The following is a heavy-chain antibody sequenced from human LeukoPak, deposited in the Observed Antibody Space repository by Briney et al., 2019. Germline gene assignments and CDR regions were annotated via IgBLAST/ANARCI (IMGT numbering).Heavy chain of an antibody. J-gene: IGHJ5*02. D-gene: IGHD3-22*01. CDR3: ANSDYYDSSGYYH. V-gene: IGHV3-23*01. CDR1: GFTFSSYA. CDR2: ISGSGGST. Sequence: GGSLRLSCAASGFTFSSYAMGWVRQAPGKGLEWVSGISGSGGSTYYADSVKGRFTISRDNSKNTLYLQMNSLRAEDTAVYYCANSDYYDSSGYYHWGQGTLVTVSS.